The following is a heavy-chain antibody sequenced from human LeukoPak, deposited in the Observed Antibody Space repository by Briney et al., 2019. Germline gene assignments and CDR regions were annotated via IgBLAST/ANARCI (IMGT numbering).Heavy chain of an antibody. D-gene: IGHD4-17*01. Sequence: GAPVKVSCKASGGTFSSYAISWVRQAPGQGLEWMGGIIPIFGTANYAQKFQGRVTITADESTSTAYMELSSLRSEDTAVYYCARDPASYGDYEYAFDIWGQGTMVTVSS. J-gene: IGHJ3*02. CDR2: IIPIFGTA. CDR3: ARDPASYGDYEYAFDI. V-gene: IGHV1-69*13. CDR1: GGTFSSYA.